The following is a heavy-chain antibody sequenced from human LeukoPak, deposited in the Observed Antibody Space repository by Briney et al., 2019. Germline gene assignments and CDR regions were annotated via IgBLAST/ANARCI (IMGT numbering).Heavy chain of an antibody. Sequence: ASVKVSCKVSGYTLTELSMHWVRQAPGKGLEWMGGFDPEDGETIYAQKFQGRVTMTEDTSTDTAYMELSSLRSEDTAVYYCATSIAVAGAYDAFDIWGQGTVVTVSS. CDR3: ATSIAVAGAYDAFDI. D-gene: IGHD6-19*01. J-gene: IGHJ3*02. V-gene: IGHV1-24*01. CDR2: FDPEDGET. CDR1: GYTLTELS.